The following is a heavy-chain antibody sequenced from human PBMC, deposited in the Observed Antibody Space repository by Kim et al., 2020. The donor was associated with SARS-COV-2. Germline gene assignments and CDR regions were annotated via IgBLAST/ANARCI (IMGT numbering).Heavy chain of an antibody. J-gene: IGHJ6*02. CDR2: IYSGGST. CDR1: GFTVSSNY. Sequence: GGSLRLSCAASGFTVSSNYMSWVRQAPGKGLEWVSVIYSGGSTYYADSVKGRFTISRDNSKNTLYLQMNSLRAEDTAVYYCASRRRRQYSSWGYYYYGMDVWGQGTTVTVSS. CDR3: ASRRRRQYSSWGYYYYGMDV. D-gene: IGHD6-6*01. V-gene: IGHV3-66*02.